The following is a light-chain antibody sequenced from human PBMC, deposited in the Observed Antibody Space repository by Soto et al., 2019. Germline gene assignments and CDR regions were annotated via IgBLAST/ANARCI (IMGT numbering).Light chain of an antibody. Sequence: DIQMTQSPSALSGSVGERVTISCRASQTISSCLAWYQQKPGKAPKLLIYNASTLQSGVPSRFSGSGSGTEFTLTISSLQPDDYATYYCQQYNSYSRTFGQGTKVDIK. J-gene: IGKJ1*01. CDR2: NAS. CDR3: QQYNSYSRT. V-gene: IGKV1-5*03. CDR1: QTISSC.